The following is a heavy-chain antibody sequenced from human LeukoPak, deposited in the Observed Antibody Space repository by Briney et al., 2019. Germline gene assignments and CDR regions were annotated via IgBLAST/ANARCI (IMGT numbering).Heavy chain of an antibody. CDR1: GDSISSYY. CDR3: ARDYYGSGKGWFDP. V-gene: IGHV4-59*01. J-gene: IGHJ5*02. D-gene: IGHD3-10*01. CDR2: IFDNRNT. Sequence: SETLSLTCTVSGDSISSYYWSWIRQPPGKGLEWIGYIFDNRNTKYNPSLKSRVSLSLDTSKNEFSLNLSSVTAADTAVYYCARDYYGSGKGWFDPWGQGTLVTVSS.